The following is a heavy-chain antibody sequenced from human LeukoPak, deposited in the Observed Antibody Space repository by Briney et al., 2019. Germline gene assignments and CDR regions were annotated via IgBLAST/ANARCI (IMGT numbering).Heavy chain of an antibody. D-gene: IGHD2-21*02. CDR3: ARDGGLTYCGGDCYSGDY. V-gene: IGHV4-61*02. CDR1: GGSISSGSYY. CDR2: IDNSGST. Sequence: PSETLSLTCTVSGGSISSGSYYWSWIRQRAGKGLEWIGRIDNSGSTNYNPSLESRVTISRDTSKNQFSLKLSSVTAADTAVYYCARDGGLTYCGGDCYSGDYWGRGTLVTVSS. J-gene: IGHJ4*02.